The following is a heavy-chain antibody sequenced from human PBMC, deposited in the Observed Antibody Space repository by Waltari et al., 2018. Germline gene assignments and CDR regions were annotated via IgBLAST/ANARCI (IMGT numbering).Heavy chain of an antibody. CDR3: ARKGGRGYPYGPFYYDF. J-gene: IGHJ4*02. D-gene: IGHD5-18*01. CDR1: GFTFGDYW. CDR2: INMDGGFI. V-gene: IGHV3-74*01. Sequence: EVQLVESGGGLIQPGGSLRLSCAASGFTFGDYWMRWVRQAPGKGLEWISRINMDGGFISYADSVKGRFTISRDNAKNTVSLQLNSLRVDDTGVYYCARKGGRGYPYGPFYYDFWGQGTLVTVSS.